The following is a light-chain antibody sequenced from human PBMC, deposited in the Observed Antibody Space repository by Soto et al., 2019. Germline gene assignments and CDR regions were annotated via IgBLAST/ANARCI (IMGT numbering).Light chain of an antibody. CDR2: AAS. V-gene: IGKV1-39*01. Sequence: DIQMTQSPSSLSAFVGDRVTITCRASQIINNHLSWYQQKPGKAPNLLIYAASSLESGVPSRFSGGGSGTDFTLTISGLQPEDSAIYYCQDSHGPPYTFGQGTKVEIK. J-gene: IGKJ2*01. CDR1: QIINNH. CDR3: QDSHGPPYT.